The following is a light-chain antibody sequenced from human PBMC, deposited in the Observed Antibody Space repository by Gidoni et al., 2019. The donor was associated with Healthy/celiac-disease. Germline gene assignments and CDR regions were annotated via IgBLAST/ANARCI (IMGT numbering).Light chain of an antibody. CDR1: QSISSW. V-gene: IGKV1-5*01. CDR3: QHYNSYSPWT. Sequence: DIQMTQSPSTLSASVGDRVTITCRASQSISSWLAWYQQKPGKATKLLIYDASSLESGVPSRFSGSGSGTEFTLTISSLQPDDFATYYCQHYNSYSPWTFGQGTKVEIK. CDR2: DAS. J-gene: IGKJ1*01.